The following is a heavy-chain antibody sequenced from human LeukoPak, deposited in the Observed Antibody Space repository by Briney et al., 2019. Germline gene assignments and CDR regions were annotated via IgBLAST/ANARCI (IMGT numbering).Heavy chain of an antibody. J-gene: IGHJ4*02. V-gene: IGHV1-3*01. D-gene: IGHD1-26*01. CDR1: GYTFTNYT. CDR3: ARDRQVGDTTGHFDY. Sequence: ASVKVSCTASGYTFTNYTINWVRLAPGQRLEWIGWINAGNGNTKYSQKFQRRVTITSDTSASTAYMDSSSLRSEDTAVYYCARDRQVGDTTGHFDYWGQGTLVTVSS. CDR2: INAGNGNT.